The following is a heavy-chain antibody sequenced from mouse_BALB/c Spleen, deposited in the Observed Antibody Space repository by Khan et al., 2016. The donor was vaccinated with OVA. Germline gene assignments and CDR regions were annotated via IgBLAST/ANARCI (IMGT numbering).Heavy chain of an antibody. Sequence: IQLVQSGPELVKPGASVKMSCKASGYTFTRYVMHWVKQKPGQGLEWIGYINPYNDGTKYNEKFKGKATLTSDKSSSTAYMELSSLTYEDSAVYYCVRPGNRYERVFDYWGQGTTLTVSS. V-gene: IGHV1S136*01. CDR3: VRPGNRYERVFDY. CDR2: INPYNDGT. D-gene: IGHD2-14*01. J-gene: IGHJ2*01. CDR1: GYTFTRYV.